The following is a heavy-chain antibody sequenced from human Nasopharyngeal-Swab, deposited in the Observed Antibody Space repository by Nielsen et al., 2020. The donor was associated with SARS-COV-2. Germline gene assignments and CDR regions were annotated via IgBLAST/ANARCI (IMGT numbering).Heavy chain of an antibody. Sequence: RQAPGKALEWLALIYWDDDKRYSPSLKSRLTITKDTSKNQVVLTMTNMDPVDTATYYCARTKRRGYSGYGFDYWGQGTLVTVSS. D-gene: IGHD5-12*01. V-gene: IGHV2-5*02. CDR2: IYWDDDK. J-gene: IGHJ4*02. CDR3: ARTKRRGYSGYGFDY.